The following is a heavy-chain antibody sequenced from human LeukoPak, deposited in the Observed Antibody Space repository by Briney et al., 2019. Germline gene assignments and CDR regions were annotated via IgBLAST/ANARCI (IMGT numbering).Heavy chain of an antibody. Sequence: SVKVSCKASGGTFSSYAISWVRQAPGQGLEWMGGIVPIFGTVIYAQRFQGRVTITADESTSTVYVELSSLRSEDTAVYYCAGQPKKSLLWFGEFSDWGQGTLVTVSS. CDR2: IVPIFGTV. V-gene: IGHV1-69*13. CDR1: GGTFSSYA. J-gene: IGHJ4*02. D-gene: IGHD3-10*01. CDR3: AGQPKKSLLWFGEFSD.